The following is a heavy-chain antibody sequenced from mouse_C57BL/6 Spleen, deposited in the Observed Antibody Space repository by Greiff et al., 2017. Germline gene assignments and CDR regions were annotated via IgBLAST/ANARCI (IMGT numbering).Heavy chain of an antibody. CDR2: IDPEDGDT. CDR3: TSPTSSPYYGSSHWYFDV. J-gene: IGHJ1*03. Sequence: VQLQQSGAELVRPGASVKLSCTASGFNIKDYYMHWVKQRPEQGLEWIGRIDPEDGDTEYAPKFQGKATMTADTSSNTAYLQLSSLTSEDAAVYYCTSPTSSPYYGSSHWYFDVWGTGTTVTVSS. D-gene: IGHD1-1*01. V-gene: IGHV14-1*01. CDR1: GFNIKDYY.